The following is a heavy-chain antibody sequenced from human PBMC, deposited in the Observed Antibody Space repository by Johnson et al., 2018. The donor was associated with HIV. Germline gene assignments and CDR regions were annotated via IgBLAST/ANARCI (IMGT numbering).Heavy chain of an antibody. CDR2: IYSGGRT. J-gene: IGHJ3*02. CDR3: ARERASSAFDI. CDR1: GFTFSSFG. V-gene: IGHV3-NL1*01. Sequence: VQLVESGGGVVQRGGSLRLSCVASGFTFSSFGMHWVRQAPGKGLEWVSVIYSGGRTYYADSVKGRFTISRDNSKNTLYLQMNSLRAEDTAVYYCARERASSAFDIWGQGTRVTVSA.